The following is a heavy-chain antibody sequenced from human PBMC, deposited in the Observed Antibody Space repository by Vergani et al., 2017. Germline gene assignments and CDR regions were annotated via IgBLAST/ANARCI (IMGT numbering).Heavy chain of an antibody. V-gene: IGHV3-30*04. Sequence: QVQLVESGGGVVQPGRSLRLSCAASGFTFSSYAMHWVRQAPGKGLEWVAVISYDGSNKYYADSVKGRFTISRDNSKNTLYLQMNSLRAEDTAVYYCAKGMRFDFWSGHSFDYWGQGTLVTVSS. CDR2: ISYDGSNK. CDR3: AKGMRFDFWSGHSFDY. J-gene: IGHJ4*02. CDR1: GFTFSSYA. D-gene: IGHD3-3*01.